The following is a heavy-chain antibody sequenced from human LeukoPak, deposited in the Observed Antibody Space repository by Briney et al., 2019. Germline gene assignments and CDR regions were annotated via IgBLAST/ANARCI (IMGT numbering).Heavy chain of an antibody. V-gene: IGHV5-51*01. CDR2: IYPGDSDT. Sequence: KSGESLKISCKGSGYSFTSYWIGWVRQMPGKGLEWMGIIYPGDSDTRYSPSFQGQVTISADKSISTAYLQWSGLKASDTAMYYCARYIVGASDAFDIWGQGTMVTVSS. D-gene: IGHD1-26*01. J-gene: IGHJ3*02. CDR1: GYSFTSYW. CDR3: ARYIVGASDAFDI.